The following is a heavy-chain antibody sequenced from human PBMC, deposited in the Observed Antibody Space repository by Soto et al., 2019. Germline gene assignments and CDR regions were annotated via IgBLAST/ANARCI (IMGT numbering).Heavy chain of an antibody. CDR3: ARPVTSPDHLDI. J-gene: IGHJ3*02. D-gene: IGHD4-4*01. CDR1: GYIFSDYG. CDR2: ISAYNGNT. V-gene: IGHV1-18*01. Sequence: QVQLVQSGAEVKKPGASVKVSCKSSGYIFSDYGITWVRQAPGQGLEWMGWISAYNGNTDYAQKFQDRLTLATDTSTSTDYMELRSLRSDDTALYYCARPVTSPDHLDIWGQGTMVTVSS.